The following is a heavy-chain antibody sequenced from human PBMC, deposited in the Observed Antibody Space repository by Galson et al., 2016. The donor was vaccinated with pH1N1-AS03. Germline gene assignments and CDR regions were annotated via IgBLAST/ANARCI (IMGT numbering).Heavy chain of an antibody. CDR1: GLSVAKNY. V-gene: IGHV3-53*01. CDR2: IYTGGDT. CDR3: ARVDSSTYSDGWVPFDY. Sequence: SLRLSCAVSGLSVAKNYMSWVRQAPGKGLEWVSSIYTGGDTFYTDSVRGRFTISRDDSKNTLYLQMNSLRAADTAMYYCARVDSSTYSDGWVPFDYWGKGTLVTVSS. D-gene: IGHD5-24*01. J-gene: IGHJ4*02.